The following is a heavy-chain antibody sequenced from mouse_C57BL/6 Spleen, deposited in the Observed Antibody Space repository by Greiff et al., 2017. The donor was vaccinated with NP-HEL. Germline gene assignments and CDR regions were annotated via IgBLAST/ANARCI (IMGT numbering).Heavy chain of an antibody. J-gene: IGHJ1*03. V-gene: IGHV14-2*01. D-gene: IGHD1-1*01. CDR1: GFTFTDYY. CDR2: IDPEDGET. Sequence: VQLQQSGAELVKPGASVKLSCTASGFTFTDYYMHWVKQRTEQGLEWIGRIDPEDGETNYDQKFQGKATLTADTSSNTAYLQPSSRTTEDTAVYYYATEDDYGSSYRYFDVWGTGTTVTVSS. CDR3: ATEDDYGSSYRYFDV.